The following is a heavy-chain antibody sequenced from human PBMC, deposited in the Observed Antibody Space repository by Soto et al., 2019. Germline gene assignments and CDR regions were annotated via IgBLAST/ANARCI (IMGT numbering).Heavy chain of an antibody. CDR3: ARRGYYGVSPYYFDS. CDR2: LSAYNGTT. D-gene: IGHD2-8*01. Sequence: QGLEWMGWLSAYNGTTNYAQKLQGRVTMTTDTSTSTAYMELRSLRSDDTAVYYCARRGYYGVSPYYFDSWGPGTLVPASS. J-gene: IGHJ4*02. V-gene: IGHV1-18*01.